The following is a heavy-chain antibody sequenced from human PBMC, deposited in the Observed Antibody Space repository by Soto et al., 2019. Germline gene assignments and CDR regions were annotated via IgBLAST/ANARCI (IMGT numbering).Heavy chain of an antibody. CDR1: GTSISSYY. CDR3: ARYNSYAIDY. D-gene: IGHD2-8*01. J-gene: IGHJ4*02. V-gene: IGHV4-59*01. CDR2: IHYSGTT. Sequence: VQLQESGPGLVKPSETLSLTCTVSGTSISSYYWSWIRQPPGKGLEWIANIHYSGTTNYNPSLASRVTPSVDTSKNQFSLKMTSVTAADTAMYFCARYNSYAIDYWGRGTLVTVSS.